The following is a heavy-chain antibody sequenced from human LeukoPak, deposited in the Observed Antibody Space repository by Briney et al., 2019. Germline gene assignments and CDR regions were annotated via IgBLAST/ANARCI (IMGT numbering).Heavy chain of an antibody. J-gene: IGHJ6*02. D-gene: IGHD2-2*01. CDR1: VGSISSYY. CDR2: IYYSGST. CDR3: ASTIPAAIGIYYYGMDV. V-gene: IGHV4-59*08. Sequence: SETLSLTCTVSVGSISSYYWSWIRQPPGKGLERIGYIYYSGSTNYNPSLKSRVTISVDTSKNQFSLKLSSVTAADTAVYYCASTIPAAIGIYYYGMDVWGQGTTVTVSS.